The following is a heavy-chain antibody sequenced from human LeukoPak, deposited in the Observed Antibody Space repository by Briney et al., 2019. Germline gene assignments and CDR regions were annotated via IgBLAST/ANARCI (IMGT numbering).Heavy chain of an antibody. D-gene: IGHD5-12*01. CDR3: ASGSSGGVATMY. CDR2: INHSGST. Sequence: PSETLSLTCAVYGGSFSGYYWSWIRQPPGKGLEWIGEINHSGSTNYNPSLKSRVTISVDTSKNQFSLKLSSVTAADTAVYYCASGSSGGVATMYWGQGTLVTVSS. CDR1: GGSFSGYY. J-gene: IGHJ4*02. V-gene: IGHV4-34*01.